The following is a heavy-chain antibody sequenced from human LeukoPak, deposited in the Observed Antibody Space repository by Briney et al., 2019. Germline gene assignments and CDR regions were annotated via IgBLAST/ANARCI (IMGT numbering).Heavy chain of an antibody. CDR3: TARWAYYDFWSGNDY. D-gene: IGHD3-3*01. V-gene: IGHV3-73*01. Sequence: GGSLRLSCAASGFTFSGSAMHWVRQASGKGLEWVGRIRSKANSYTTAYAASVKGRFTISRDDSKNTAYLQMNSLKTEETAVYYCTARWAYYDFWSGNDYWGQGTLVTVSS. J-gene: IGHJ4*02. CDR1: GFTFSGSA. CDR2: IRSKANSYTT.